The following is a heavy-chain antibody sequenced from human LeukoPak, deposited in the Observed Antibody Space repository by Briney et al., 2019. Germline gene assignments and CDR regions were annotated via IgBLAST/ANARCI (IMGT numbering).Heavy chain of an antibody. D-gene: IGHD6-25*01. CDR1: GFRLTDYY. Sequence: GASVTVSCKTSGFRLTDYYFHWVRQAPGQGLAWMGWIRGDTGDTDSPQKFQGRVTMTRDTSMNTAYMELSRLTFDDTAMYFCARVRGNGCDYWGQGTLVTVSS. J-gene: IGHJ4*02. CDR2: IRGDTGDT. CDR3: ARVRGNGCDY. V-gene: IGHV1-2*02.